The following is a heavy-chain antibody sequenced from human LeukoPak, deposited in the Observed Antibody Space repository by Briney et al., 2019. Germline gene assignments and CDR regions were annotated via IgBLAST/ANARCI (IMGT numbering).Heavy chain of an antibody. CDR1: GFIFSTYT. CDR3: ASDPVEWELLPGY. CDR2: MNIDGSEK. Sequence: GGSLRLSCSASGFIFSTYTMYWVRQAPGKRLEWVANMNIDGSEKYYADSAKGRFTISRDNARNSVYLQMNSLRVEDTAVYYCASDPVEWELLPGYRGQGPLVTGSS. D-gene: IGHD1-26*01. V-gene: IGHV3-7*01. J-gene: IGHJ4*02.